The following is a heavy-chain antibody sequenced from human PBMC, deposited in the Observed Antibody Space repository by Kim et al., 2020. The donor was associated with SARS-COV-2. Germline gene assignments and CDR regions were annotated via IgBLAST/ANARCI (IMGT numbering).Heavy chain of an antibody. CDR2: ISASGGST. Sequence: GGSLRLSCAASGFTFSNYAMSWVRQAPGKGLEWVSAISASGGSTYFADSVKGRFSISRDNSKNTLYLQMNSLRAEDTALYYCAKDRGGYSSGWYKGGYYFDYWGQGTLVTVSS. J-gene: IGHJ4*02. CDR1: GFTFSNYA. CDR3: AKDRGGYSSGWYKGGYYFDY. D-gene: IGHD6-19*01. V-gene: IGHV3-23*01.